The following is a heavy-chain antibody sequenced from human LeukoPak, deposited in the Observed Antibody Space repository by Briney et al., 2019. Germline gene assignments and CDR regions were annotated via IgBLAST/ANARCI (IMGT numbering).Heavy chain of an antibody. Sequence: SETLSLTCTVSGYSISSGYYWGCSRQPPGKGLEWTGSIDHSGSTYYNQSLKSRITISVDTSKNQFSLKLSSVTAADTAVYYCARDTALAQAVMFDYWGQGTLVTVSS. D-gene: IGHD6-19*01. CDR2: IDHSGST. CDR1: GYSISSGYY. CDR3: ARDTALAQAVMFDY. J-gene: IGHJ4*02. V-gene: IGHV4-38-2*02.